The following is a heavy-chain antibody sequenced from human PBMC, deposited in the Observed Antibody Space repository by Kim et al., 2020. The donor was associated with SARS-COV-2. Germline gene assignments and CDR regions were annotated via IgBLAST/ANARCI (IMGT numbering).Heavy chain of an antibody. Sequence: GGSLRLSCPASGFTFSSYAMHWVRQAPGKGLEWVAVISYDGSNKYYADSVKGRFTISRDNSKNTLYLQMNSLRAEDTAVYYCARPGEMVLIYYYFDYWGPGTPGPVPS. V-gene: IGHV3-30*04. CDR2: ISYDGSNK. D-gene: IGHD2-8*01. CDR3: ARPGEMVLIYYYFDY. CDR1: GFTFSSYA. J-gene: IGHJ4*02.